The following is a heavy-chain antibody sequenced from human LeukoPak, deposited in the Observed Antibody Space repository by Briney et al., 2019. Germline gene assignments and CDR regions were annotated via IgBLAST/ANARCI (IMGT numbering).Heavy chain of an antibody. V-gene: IGHV1-8*01. J-gene: IGHJ3*02. CDR3: ARGPYISGETLVANAFDI. D-gene: IGHD5-12*01. CDR1: GYTFTSYD. CDR2: MNPNSGNT. Sequence: GASVKVSCKASGYTFTSYDINWVRQATGQGLEWMGWMNPNSGNTGYAQKFQVRVTMTRNTSISTAYMELSSLRSEDTAVYYCARGPYISGETLVANAFDIWGQGTMVTVSS.